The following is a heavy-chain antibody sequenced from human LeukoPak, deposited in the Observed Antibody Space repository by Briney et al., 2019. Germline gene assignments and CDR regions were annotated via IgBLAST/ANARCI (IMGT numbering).Heavy chain of an antibody. CDR2: IRYDGSNK. CDR3: ARGSKMLGYNWFDP. CDR1: GFTFSSYG. J-gene: IGHJ5*02. Sequence: GGSLRLSCAASGFTFSSYGMHWVRQAPGKGLDWVAFIRYDGSNKYYADSVKGRFTISRDNSKNTLYLRMNSLRAEDTAVYYCARGSKMLGYNWFDPWGQGTLVTVSS. D-gene: IGHD1-26*01. V-gene: IGHV3-30*02.